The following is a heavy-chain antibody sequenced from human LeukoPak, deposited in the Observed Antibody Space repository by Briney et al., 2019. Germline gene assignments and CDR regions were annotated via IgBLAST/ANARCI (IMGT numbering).Heavy chain of an antibody. D-gene: IGHD6-19*01. CDR1: GYTFTSYY. CDR2: INPSGGST. V-gene: IGHV1-46*01. CDR3: ARVVNSSGWYGAGYYFDY. J-gene: IGHJ4*02. Sequence: ASVKVSCKASGYTFTSYYMHWVRQAPGQGLEWMGIINPSGGSTSYAQKFQGRVTITRDTTASTAYMELSSLRSEDTAVYYCARVVNSSGWYGAGYYFDYWGQGTLVTVSS.